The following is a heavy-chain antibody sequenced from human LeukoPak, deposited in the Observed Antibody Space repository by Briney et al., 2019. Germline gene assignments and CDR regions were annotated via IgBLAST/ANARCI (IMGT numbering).Heavy chain of an antibody. CDR1: GFTFSSYW. Sequence: GGSLRLSCAASGFTFSSYWMVWVRQAPGKGLEWVANINDDGSEKNYLESLKGRFTISRDNANNSVSLHMTALRAEDTAIYYCGRIFNIWGTFRNTWGQGTQVTVSS. CDR2: INDDGSEK. J-gene: IGHJ4*02. D-gene: IGHD3-16*02. V-gene: IGHV3-7*01. CDR3: GRIFNIWGTFRNT.